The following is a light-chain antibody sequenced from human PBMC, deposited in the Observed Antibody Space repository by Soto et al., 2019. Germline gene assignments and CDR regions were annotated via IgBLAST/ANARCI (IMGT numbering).Light chain of an antibody. V-gene: IGKV1-8*01. Sequence: AIRMTQYTSSLSASTGDRVTITCRASQGISSYLAWYQRKPGKAPKLLIYDASSLESGVPSRFSGSGSGTEFTLTISSLQPDDFATYYCQQYNSYWTFGQGTKVDIK. CDR1: QGISSY. J-gene: IGKJ1*01. CDR2: DAS. CDR3: QQYNSYWT.